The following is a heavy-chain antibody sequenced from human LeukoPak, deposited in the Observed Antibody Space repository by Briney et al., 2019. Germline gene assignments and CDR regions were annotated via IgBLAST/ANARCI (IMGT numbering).Heavy chain of an antibody. Sequence: GGSLRLSCAASGFTFSSYNINWVRQAPGRGLEWVSYISSGSVTIHYADSVKGRFTISRDNAKNSLYLQMNSLRDEDTAVYYCATIRGYCGGDCSDYWGRGTLVTVSS. CDR2: ISSGSVTI. CDR1: GFTFSSYN. J-gene: IGHJ4*02. V-gene: IGHV3-48*02. CDR3: ATIRGYCGGDCSDY. D-gene: IGHD2-21*01.